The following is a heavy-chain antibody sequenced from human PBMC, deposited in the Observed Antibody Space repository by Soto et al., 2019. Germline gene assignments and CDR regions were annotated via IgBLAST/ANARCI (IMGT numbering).Heavy chain of an antibody. CDR2: IKQDGGEK. V-gene: IGHV3-7*01. CDR3: ARVPCYYYYYMDV. J-gene: IGHJ6*03. Sequence: GGSLRLSCAASGFTFSGYCMSWVRQAPGKGLEWVANIKQDGGEKYYVDSVKGRFTISRDNAQNSLYLQMDSLRAEDTALYYCARVPCYYYYYMDVWGKGTTVTVSS. CDR1: GFTFSGYC.